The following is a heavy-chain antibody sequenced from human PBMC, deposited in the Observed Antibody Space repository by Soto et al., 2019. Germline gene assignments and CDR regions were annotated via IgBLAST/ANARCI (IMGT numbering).Heavy chain of an antibody. Sequence: GGSLRLSCAASGFTFGSYAMHWVRQAPGKGLEWVAVISYDGSNKYYADSVKGRFTISRDNSKNTLYLQMNSLRAEDTAVYYCARDLNYYYDSSGYSGQDYYYGMDVWGQGTTVTVSS. J-gene: IGHJ6*02. CDR2: ISYDGSNK. CDR1: GFTFGSYA. D-gene: IGHD3-22*01. CDR3: ARDLNYYYDSSGYSGQDYYYGMDV. V-gene: IGHV3-30-3*01.